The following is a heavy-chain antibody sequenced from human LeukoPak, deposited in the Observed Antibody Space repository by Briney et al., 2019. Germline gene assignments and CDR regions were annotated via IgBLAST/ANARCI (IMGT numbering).Heavy chain of an antibody. J-gene: IGHJ4*02. CDR1: GFTFSSYA. CDR2: ISGSGGST. D-gene: IGHD5-18*01. CDR3: AKTIQLWSYYFDY. Sequence: PGGSLRLSCAASGFTFSSYAMSRVRQAPGKGLEWVSAISGSGGSTYYADSVKGRFTISRDNSKNTLYLQMNSLRAEDTAVYYCAKTIQLWSYYFDYWGQGTLVTVSS. V-gene: IGHV3-23*01.